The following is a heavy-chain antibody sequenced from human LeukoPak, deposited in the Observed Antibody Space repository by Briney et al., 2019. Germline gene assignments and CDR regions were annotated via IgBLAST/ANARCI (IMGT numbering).Heavy chain of an antibody. D-gene: IGHD3-10*01. CDR1: GFTFSSYA. J-gene: IGHJ4*02. CDR3: AKTRGLGELLMRGYFDY. Sequence: PGGSLRLSCAASGFTFSSYAMSWVRQAPGKGLEWVSAISGSGGSTYYADSVKGRFTISRDSSKNTLYLQMNSLRAQDTAVYYCAKTRGLGELLMRGYFDYWGQGTLVTVSS. CDR2: ISGSGGST. V-gene: IGHV3-23*01.